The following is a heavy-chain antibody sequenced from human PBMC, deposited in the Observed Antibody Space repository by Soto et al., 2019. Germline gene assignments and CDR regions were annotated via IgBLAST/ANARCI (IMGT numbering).Heavy chain of an antibody. D-gene: IGHD3-3*01. Sequence: EVQLVESGGGLVQPGGSLRLSCAVSGFRFGTYWMSWVRQAPGKGLEWLASIKEDGSERYYLDSVKGRFTISRDNAKDSLSLQMNSLRGEDTAFYYCARDVGPVTIFGEALSGYFDFWGQGTLVTVSS. CDR2: IKEDGSER. V-gene: IGHV3-7*03. J-gene: IGHJ4*02. CDR1: GFRFGTYW. CDR3: ARDVGPVTIFGEALSGYFDF.